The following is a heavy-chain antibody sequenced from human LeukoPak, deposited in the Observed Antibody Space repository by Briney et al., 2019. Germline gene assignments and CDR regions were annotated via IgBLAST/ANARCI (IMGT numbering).Heavy chain of an antibody. D-gene: IGHD1-26*01. CDR2: ISSSSSYI. Sequence: GGSLRLSGAASGFTFSSYSMNWVRQAPGKGLEWVSSISSSSSYIYYADPVKGRFTISRDNAKNSLYLQMNSLRAEDTAVYYCARDGVDLVGSYGMDVWGQGTTVTVSS. CDR3: ARDGVDLVGSYGMDV. J-gene: IGHJ6*02. CDR1: GFTFSSYS. V-gene: IGHV3-21*01.